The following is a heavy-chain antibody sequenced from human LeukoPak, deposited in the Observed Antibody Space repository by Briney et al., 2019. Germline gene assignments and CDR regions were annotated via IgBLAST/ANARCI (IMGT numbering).Heavy chain of an antibody. CDR3: AKVGSLLGTTVTTVAFDI. Sequence: PGRSLRLSCAASGFTFDDYAMHWVRQAPGKGLKWVSGISWYSGSIGYADSVKGRFTISRDNAKNSLYLQMNSLRAEDTALYYCAKVGSLLGTTVTTVAFDIWGQGTMVTVSS. CDR1: GFTFDDYA. J-gene: IGHJ3*02. V-gene: IGHV3-9*01. D-gene: IGHD4-17*01. CDR2: ISWYSGSI.